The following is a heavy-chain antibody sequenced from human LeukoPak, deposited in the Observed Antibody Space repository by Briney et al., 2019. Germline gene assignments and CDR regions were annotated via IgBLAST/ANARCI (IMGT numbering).Heavy chain of an antibody. CDR1: GFTFSDHY. CDR2: TRNKANNYTT. J-gene: IGHJ5*02. Sequence: PGGSLRLSCAPSGFTFSDHYMDWVRQAPGKGLEWIGRTRNKANNYTTEYAASVKGRFTMSRDDSKNTLYLQMNSLKTEDTAFYYCTTARPWFDPWGQGTLVTVSS. V-gene: IGHV3-72*01. CDR3: TTARPWFDP.